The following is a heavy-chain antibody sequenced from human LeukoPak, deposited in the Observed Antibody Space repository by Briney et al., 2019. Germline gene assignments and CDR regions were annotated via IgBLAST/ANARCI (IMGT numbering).Heavy chain of an antibody. CDR2: IYYSGST. V-gene: IGHV4-31*03. D-gene: IGHD3-22*01. CDR1: GGSISSGGYY. Sequence: SETLSLTCTVSGGSISSGGYYWSWIRQHPGKALEWVGYIYYSGSTYYNPSLKSRVTISVDTSKNQFSLKLSSVTAADTAVYYCASLIMYYYDSSGYTYWGQGTLVTVSS. CDR3: ASLIMYYYDSSGYTY. J-gene: IGHJ4*02.